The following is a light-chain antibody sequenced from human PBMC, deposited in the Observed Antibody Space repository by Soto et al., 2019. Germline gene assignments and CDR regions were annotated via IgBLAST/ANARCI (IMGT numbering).Light chain of an antibody. J-gene: IGLJ2*01. CDR1: SSNIGSNY. V-gene: IGLV1-51*01. CDR2: DND. CDR3: GTWDASLSGVV. Sequence: QSVLTQPPSVSAAPGQKVSISCSGSSSNIGSNYLSWYQQFRGTAPKLLIYDNDKRPSGIPDRFSASKSGTSATLDITGLQTGDEADYYCGTWDASLSGVVFGGGTQLTVL.